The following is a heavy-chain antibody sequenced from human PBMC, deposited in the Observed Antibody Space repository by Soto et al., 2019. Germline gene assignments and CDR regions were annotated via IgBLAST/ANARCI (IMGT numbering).Heavy chain of an antibody. D-gene: IGHD3-9*01. CDR3: AKRILTTSSGRSFDS. Sequence: GGSLRLSCAASGFTFSSYAMNWVRQAPGKGLEWVSVISGSGGSTYYADSVRGRFTISRDNSKNTLYLQMNSLRAEDTAVYYCAKRILTTSSGRSFDSWGQGTLVTVSS. CDR1: GFTFSSYA. V-gene: IGHV3-23*01. J-gene: IGHJ4*02. CDR2: ISGSGGST.